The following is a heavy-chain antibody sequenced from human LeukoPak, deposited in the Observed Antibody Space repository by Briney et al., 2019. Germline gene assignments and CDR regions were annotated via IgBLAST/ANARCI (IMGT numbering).Heavy chain of an antibody. V-gene: IGHV3-21*01. CDR3: AIKDVGAAVLSPGYGY. CDR2: ISTSSTYI. CDR1: GFTFTGYS. D-gene: IGHD6-13*01. J-gene: IGHJ4*02. Sequence: SGGSLRLSCAASGFTFTGYSLTWVRQAPGKGLEWVSSISTSSTYIYYADSVKGRFTISRDNAKKSVYLQMNSLRADDTAVYYCAIKDVGAAVLSPGYGYWGQGTLVTVSS.